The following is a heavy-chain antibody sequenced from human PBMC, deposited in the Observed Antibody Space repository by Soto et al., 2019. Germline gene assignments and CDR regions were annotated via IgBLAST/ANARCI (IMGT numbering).Heavy chain of an antibody. Sequence: SETLSLTCTLSGDSFISGTYYWGWIRQAPGKGPEWIGSIDYSGRSYYNPSLKSRLSMSVDTSRKQFSLRLNAVTAADTAVYYCARQLRSLLAAPSSMLWSQGTLVTVSS. CDR3: ARQLRSLLAAPSSML. V-gene: IGHV4-39*01. D-gene: IGHD3-3*02. CDR2: IDYSGRS. J-gene: IGHJ4*02. CDR1: GDSFISGTYY.